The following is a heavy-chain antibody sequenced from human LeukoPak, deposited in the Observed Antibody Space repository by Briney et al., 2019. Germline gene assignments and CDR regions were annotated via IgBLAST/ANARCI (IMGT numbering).Heavy chain of an antibody. Sequence: SETLSLTCTVSGGSIRSYYWNWIRQAPGKGLEWVGFISYSGYTSYSPSLKSRVAISVDTAESQFSLRLNSMTAADTAIYYCARGRNDNGGMFFDSWAQGNLVTVSS. CDR1: GGSIRSYY. J-gene: IGHJ4*02. CDR2: ISYSGYT. D-gene: IGHD4-23*01. V-gene: IGHV4-59*01. CDR3: ARGRNDNGGMFFDS.